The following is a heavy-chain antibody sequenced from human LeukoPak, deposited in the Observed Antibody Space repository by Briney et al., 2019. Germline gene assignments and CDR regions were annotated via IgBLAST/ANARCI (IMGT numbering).Heavy chain of an antibody. V-gene: IGHV3-23*01. CDR1: GFTFSSYA. Sequence: PGRSLRLSCAASGFTFSSYAMSWVRQAPGKGLEWVSAISAGGDTTFYADSVQGRFTISRDNSKNTLYLQMNSLRAEDTAVYYCARDGCSGGSCYSDYYYYGMDVWGQGTTVTVSS. J-gene: IGHJ6*02. CDR2: ISAGGDTT. D-gene: IGHD2-15*01. CDR3: ARDGCSGGSCYSDYYYYGMDV.